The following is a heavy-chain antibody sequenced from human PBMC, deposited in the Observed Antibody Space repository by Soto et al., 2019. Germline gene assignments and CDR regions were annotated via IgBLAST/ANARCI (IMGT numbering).Heavy chain of an antibody. CDR3: ARGITMMGAVQGDAPGKDFFAS. CDR2: IKHSGST. V-gene: IGHV4-34*01. Sequence: PSETLSLTCAVYGGSFSGYYWSWIRQPPGRGLEWIGGIKHSGSTNQNPSLKTRLTISVDTSKNQFSLRLRSVTAADTAVYYCARGITMMGAVQGDAPGKDFFASWGQGTLVTVSS. J-gene: IGHJ4*02. CDR1: GGSFSGYY. D-gene: IGHD3-22*01.